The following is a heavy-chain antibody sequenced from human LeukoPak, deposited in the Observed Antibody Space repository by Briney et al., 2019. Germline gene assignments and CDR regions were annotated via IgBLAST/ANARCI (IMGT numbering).Heavy chain of an antibody. V-gene: IGHV3-13*04. J-gene: IGHJ4*02. CDR1: GFTFSSYD. D-gene: IGHD6-19*01. CDR3: ARAVAGTFYFDY. Sequence: GGSLRLSCAASGFTFSSYDMHWVRQATGKGLEWVSAIGTAGDTYYPGSVKGRFTISRENAKNSLYLQMNSLRAGDTAVYYCARAVAGTFYFDYWGQGNLVTVSS. CDR2: IGTAGDT.